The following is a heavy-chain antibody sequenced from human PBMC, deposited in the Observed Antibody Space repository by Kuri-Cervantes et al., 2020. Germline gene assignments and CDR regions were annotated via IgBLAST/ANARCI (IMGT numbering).Heavy chain of an antibody. J-gene: IGHJ4*02. CDR3: VKDYGSGNYPFGDC. CDR2: ISGSGTTT. V-gene: IGHV3-23*01. Sequence: GGSLRLSCAVSGFTFNAYGMSWARQVPGRGLEWVSAISGSGTTTSYADSVKGRFSISRDNSKNTLYLQMNSLRAEDTAIYYCVKDYGSGNYPFGDCWGQGTLVTVSS. CDR1: GFTFNAYG. D-gene: IGHD3-10*01.